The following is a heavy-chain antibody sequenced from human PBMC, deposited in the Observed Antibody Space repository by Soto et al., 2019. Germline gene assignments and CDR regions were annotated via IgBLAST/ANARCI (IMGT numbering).Heavy chain of an antibody. Sequence: ASVKVSCKASGYTFTSYYMHWVRQAPGQGLEWMGIINPRGGSTSYAQKFQGRVTMTGDTSTSTVYMELSSLRSEDTAVYYCAREIAAAGTGYYYYGMDVWGQGTTVTVSS. CDR2: INPRGGST. CDR3: AREIAAAGTGYYYYGMDV. J-gene: IGHJ6*02. D-gene: IGHD6-13*01. CDR1: GYTFTSYY. V-gene: IGHV1-46*01.